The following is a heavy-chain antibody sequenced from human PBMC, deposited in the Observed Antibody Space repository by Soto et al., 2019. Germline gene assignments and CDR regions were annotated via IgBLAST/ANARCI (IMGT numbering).Heavy chain of an antibody. CDR1: GITLGWYA. CDR3: AKAGGSGSYYNLLDY. V-gene: IGHV3-23*01. D-gene: IGHD3-10*01. CDR2: ISGSGGST. Sequence: TLRLSWAPSGITLGWYAMSRVPQAPGKGLECVSAISGSGGSTYYADSVKGRFTISRDNSKNTLYLQMNSLRAEDTAVYYCAKAGGSGSYYNLLDYCGQGTLVIVCS. J-gene: IGHJ4*02.